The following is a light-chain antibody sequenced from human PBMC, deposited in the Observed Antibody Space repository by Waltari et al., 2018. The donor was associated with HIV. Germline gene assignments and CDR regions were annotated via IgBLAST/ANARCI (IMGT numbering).Light chain of an antibody. CDR2: EVN. V-gene: IGLV2-8*01. CDR1: STDISGYDY. CDR3: SSYTDFNTPHV. Sequence: QSALTQPPSASGSLGQSVTISCTGTSTDISGYDYVSWYQQHPGNAPKLLIYEVNKRPSGLPDRFSASRSENRASLTVSGLQYEDEADYYCSSYTDFNTPHVFGTGTKVTVL. J-gene: IGLJ1*01.